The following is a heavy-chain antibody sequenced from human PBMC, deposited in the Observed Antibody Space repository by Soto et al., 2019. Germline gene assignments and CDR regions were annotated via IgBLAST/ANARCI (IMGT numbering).Heavy chain of an antibody. D-gene: IGHD3-16*01. CDR3: ARDTPMASNPFGVFDY. CDR2: IIPIFGTA. V-gene: IGHV1-69*01. CDR1: GGTFSSYA. Sequence: QVQLVQSGAEVKKPGSSVKVSCKASGGTFSSYAISWVRQAPGQGLEWMGGIIPIFGTANYAQKFQGRVAITADESTSTAYMELSSLRSEDTAVYYCARDTPMASNPFGVFDYWGQGTLVTVSS. J-gene: IGHJ4*02.